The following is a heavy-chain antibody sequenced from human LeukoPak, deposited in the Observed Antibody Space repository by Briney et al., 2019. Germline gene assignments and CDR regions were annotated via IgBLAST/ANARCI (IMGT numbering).Heavy chain of an antibody. J-gene: IGHJ6*04. CDR2: IYTSGTT. CDR3: ASYSSSIRMDV. CDR1: GGSISSYH. Sequence: PSETLSLTCTVSGGSISSYHWSWIRQPAGKGLEWIGRIYTSGTTNYNPSLKSRVTISVDKSKNQFSLKLSSVTAADTAVYYCASYSSSIRMDVWGKGTTVTVSS. D-gene: IGHD6-6*01. V-gene: IGHV4-4*07.